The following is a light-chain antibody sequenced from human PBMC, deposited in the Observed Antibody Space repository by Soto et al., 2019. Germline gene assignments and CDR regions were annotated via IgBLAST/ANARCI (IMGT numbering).Light chain of an antibody. J-gene: IGLJ2*01. V-gene: IGLV2-14*03. CDR3: SSYTGTTTLVI. CDR1: SSDVGAHNY. CDR2: DVS. Sequence: QSALTQPASVSGSPGQSIAISCTGTSSDVGAHNYVSWYQQHPGKAPKLMIYDVSNRPSGVSTRFSGFKSGNTASLTISGLQAEDEDDYYCSSYTGTTTLVIFGGGTKVTVL.